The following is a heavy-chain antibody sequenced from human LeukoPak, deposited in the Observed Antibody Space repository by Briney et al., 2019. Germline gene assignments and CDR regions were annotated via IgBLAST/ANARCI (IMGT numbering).Heavy chain of an antibody. CDR1: GYSISSGYY. D-gene: IGHD3-9*01. J-gene: IGHJ5*02. V-gene: IGHV4-38-2*01. CDR3: ARRVLRYFDWSLMVWIWFDP. Sequence: SETLSLTCAVSGYSISSGYYWGWIRQPPGKGLDWIGSIYHSGSTYYNPSLKSRVTISVDTSKNQFSLKLSSVTAADTAVYYCARRVLRYFDWSLMVWIWFDPWGQGTLVTVSS. CDR2: IYHSGST.